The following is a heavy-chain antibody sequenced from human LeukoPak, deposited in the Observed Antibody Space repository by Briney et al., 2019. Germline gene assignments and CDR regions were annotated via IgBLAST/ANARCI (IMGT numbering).Heavy chain of an antibody. V-gene: IGHV1-18*01. CDR2: ISAYNGNT. J-gene: IGHJ4*02. CDR1: GYTFTSYG. D-gene: IGHD2-2*01. Sequence: ASVKVSCKASGYTFTSYGISWVRQAPGQGLEWMGWISAYNGNTNYAQKVQGRVTMTTDTSTSTAFMELRSLRSDDTAVYYCARDDCTSNSCYLGAYWGQGTLVTVSS. CDR3: ARDDCTSNSCYLGAY.